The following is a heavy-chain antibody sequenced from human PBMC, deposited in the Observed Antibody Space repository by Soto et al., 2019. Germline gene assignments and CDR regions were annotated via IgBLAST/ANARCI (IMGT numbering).Heavy chain of an antibody. CDR1: GGSFSAYY. J-gene: IGHJ4*02. V-gene: IGHV4-34*01. CDR3: ARVASGFDY. CDR2: INHGGIT. Sequence: SETLSLTGAVYGGSFSAYYCSWIRQPPWKGLEWIGEINHGGITNYSPSLKSRVTMSLDTSQNQFSLRLTSVTAADTAVYYCARVASGFDYFGQRTLVTVCS.